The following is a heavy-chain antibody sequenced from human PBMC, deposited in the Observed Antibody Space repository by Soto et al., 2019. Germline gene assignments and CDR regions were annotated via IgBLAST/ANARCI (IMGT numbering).Heavy chain of an antibody. CDR3: ARDGPVDSNYGLVP. D-gene: IGHD4-4*01. Sequence: SPTLSLTCAISGDTVSSNSAAWNWIRQSPSRGLEWLGRTYYRSKWYNDYAISVKSRITINPDTSNNQFSLQLNSVTPEDTAVYYCARDGPVDSNYGLVPWGQGALVTV. J-gene: IGHJ5*02. CDR1: GDTVSSNSAA. V-gene: IGHV6-1*01. CDR2: TYYRSKWYN.